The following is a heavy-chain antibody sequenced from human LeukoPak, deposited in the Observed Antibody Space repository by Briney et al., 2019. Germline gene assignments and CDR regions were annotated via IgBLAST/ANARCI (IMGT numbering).Heavy chain of an antibody. J-gene: IGHJ4*02. CDR2: ISYDGGNK. D-gene: IGHD2-2*01. CDR3: ANGPVPAAPL. CDR1: GFTFSSYG. V-gene: IGHV3-30*18. Sequence: GGSLRLSCAASGFTFSSYGMHWVRQAPGKGLEWVAVISYDGGNKYYADSVKGRFTISRDNSKNTLYLQMNSLRAEDTAVYYCANGPVPAAPLWGQGTLVTVSS.